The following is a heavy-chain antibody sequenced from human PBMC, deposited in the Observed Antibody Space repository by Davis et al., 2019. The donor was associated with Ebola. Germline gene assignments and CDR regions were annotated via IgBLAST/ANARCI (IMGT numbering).Heavy chain of an antibody. CDR3: AREVAVAGMGAFGI. CDR1: GYTFTSYA. J-gene: IGHJ3*02. CDR2: INAGNGNT. D-gene: IGHD6-19*01. V-gene: IGHV1-3*01. Sequence: ASVKVSCKASGYTFTSYAMHWVRQAPGQRLEWMGWINAGNGNTKYSQKFQGRVTITRDTSASTAYMELSSLRSEDTAVYYCAREVAVAGMGAFGIWGQGTMVTVSS.